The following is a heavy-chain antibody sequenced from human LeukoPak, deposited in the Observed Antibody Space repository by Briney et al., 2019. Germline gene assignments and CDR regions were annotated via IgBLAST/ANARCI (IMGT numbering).Heavy chain of an antibody. V-gene: IGHV1-18*01. CDR2: VSPYNGNT. CDR3: AREWGHYYDA. D-gene: IGHD3-22*01. Sequence: GASVRVSFKPSGYSFTTYGINWVRQAPGQGLEWMGWVSPYNGNTNYAHHLQGIVTMTPDTSTTTAYMELRSLRSDDTAIYYCAREWGHYYDAWGQGTMVTVSS. J-gene: IGHJ3*01. CDR1: GYSFTTYG.